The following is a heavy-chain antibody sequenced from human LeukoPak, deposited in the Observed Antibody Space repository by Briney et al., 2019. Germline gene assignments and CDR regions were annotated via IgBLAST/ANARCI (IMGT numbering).Heavy chain of an antibody. CDR2: INHSGST. V-gene: IGHV4-34*01. J-gene: IGHJ5*02. CDR3: ARGRRIVLMVYARGNWFDP. CDR1: GGSFSGYY. D-gene: IGHD2-8*01. Sequence: SETLSLTCAVYGGSFSGYYWSWIRQPPGKGLEWSGEINHSGSTNYNPSLKSRVTISVDTSKNQFSLKLSSVTAADTAVYYCARGRRIVLMVYARGNWFDPWGQGTLVTVSS.